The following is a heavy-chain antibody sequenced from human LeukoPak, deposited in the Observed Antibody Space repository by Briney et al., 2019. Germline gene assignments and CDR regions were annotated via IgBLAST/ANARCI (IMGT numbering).Heavy chain of an antibody. V-gene: IGHV1-8*03. CDR1: GYTFTTYD. J-gene: IGHJ4*02. Sequence: ASVKVSCKASGYTFTTYDINWVRQAAGQGLEWMGWMNPNSGNTGYAQKFQGRFTFTRDTSISTAYMEVSSLRSEDTAVYYCARGASRSFDYWGQGTLVAVSS. CDR2: MNPNSGNT. D-gene: IGHD6-6*01. CDR3: ARGASRSFDY.